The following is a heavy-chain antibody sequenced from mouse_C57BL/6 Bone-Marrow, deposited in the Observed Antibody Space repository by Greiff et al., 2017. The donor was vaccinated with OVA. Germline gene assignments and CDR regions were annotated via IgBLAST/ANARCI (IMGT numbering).Heavy chain of an antibody. CDR2: IRNKANNHAT. V-gene: IGHV6-6*01. J-gene: IGHJ3*01. D-gene: IGHD3-2*02. CDR1: GFTFSDAW. CDR3: TRRTAQATWFAY. Sequence: EVKVVESGGGLVQPGGSMKLSCAASGFTFSDAWMDWVRQSPEKGLEWVAEIRNKANNHATYYAESVKGRFTISRDDSKSSVYLQMNSLRAEDTGIYYCTRRTAQATWFAYWGQGTLVTVSA.